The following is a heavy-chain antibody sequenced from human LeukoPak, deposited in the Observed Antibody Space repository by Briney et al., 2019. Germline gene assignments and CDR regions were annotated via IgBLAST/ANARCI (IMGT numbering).Heavy chain of an antibody. V-gene: IGHV5-51*01. CDR1: GYSFTTYW. D-gene: IGHD1-26*01. CDR2: IYPGDSNT. CDR3: ARPSGSYYQNPFDV. Sequence: GESLKISCKGSGYSFTTYWIAWVRQMPGKGLEWMGIIYPGDSNTKYSPSFQSQVTISADKSISTAYLQWSNLKASDTAMYYCARPSGSYYQNPFDVWGQGTMVTVSS. J-gene: IGHJ3*01.